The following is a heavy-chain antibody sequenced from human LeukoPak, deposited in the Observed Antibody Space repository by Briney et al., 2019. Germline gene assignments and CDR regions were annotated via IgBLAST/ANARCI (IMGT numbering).Heavy chain of an antibody. CDR1: GFTFSSYG. D-gene: IGHD3-22*01. Sequence: GRSLRLSCAASGFTFSSYGMHWVRQAPGKGLEWVAVIWYDGSNKYYADSVKGRFTISRDNSKNTLNLQMNSLRAEDTAVYYCARDSMIVGWYFQHWGQGTLVTVSS. CDR2: IWYDGSNK. J-gene: IGHJ1*01. CDR3: ARDSMIVGWYFQH. V-gene: IGHV3-33*01.